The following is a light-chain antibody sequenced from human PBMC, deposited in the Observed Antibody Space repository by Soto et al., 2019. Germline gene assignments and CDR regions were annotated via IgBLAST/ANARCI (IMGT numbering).Light chain of an antibody. CDR3: SSYTTFTSLVV. V-gene: IGLV2-14*01. J-gene: IGLJ3*02. Sequence: QSALTQPASVSGSPGQSITISCSGTSSDVGGYNYVSWHQQHPGKAPKLLIYEVSNRPSGVSNRFSGSKSGSTASLTISGLQAEDEADYYCSSYTTFTSLVVFGGGTKLTVL. CDR2: EVS. CDR1: SSDVGGYNY.